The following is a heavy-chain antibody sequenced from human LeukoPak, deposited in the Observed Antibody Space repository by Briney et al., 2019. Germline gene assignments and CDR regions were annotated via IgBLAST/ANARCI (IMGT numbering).Heavy chain of an antibody. J-gene: IGHJ4*02. D-gene: IGHD1-26*01. V-gene: IGHV4-31*03. Sequence: PSQTLSLTCTVSADSLSSGGHYWAWIRQFPGKGLESIGFIHHSGRSRHNPSLKDRVAISVDTSRKQFALKLGSVTAADTAMYYCARGGNRFGGFYFDYWGQGIQVIVSS. CDR1: ADSLSSGGHY. CDR3: ARGGNRFGGFYFDY. CDR2: IHHSGRS.